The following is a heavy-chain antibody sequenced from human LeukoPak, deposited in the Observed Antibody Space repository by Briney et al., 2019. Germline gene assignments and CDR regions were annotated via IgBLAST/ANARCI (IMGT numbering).Heavy chain of an antibody. CDR1: GYTFTSYG. Sequence: GASVKVSCKASGYTFTSYGISWVRQAPGQGLEWMGWISAYNGNTNYAQKLQGRVTMTRDMSTSTVYMELSSLRSEDTAVYYGARDPHGDYFDYWGQGTLVTVSS. D-gene: IGHD4-17*01. CDR2: ISAYNGNT. V-gene: IGHV1-18*01. CDR3: ARDPHGDYFDY. J-gene: IGHJ4*02.